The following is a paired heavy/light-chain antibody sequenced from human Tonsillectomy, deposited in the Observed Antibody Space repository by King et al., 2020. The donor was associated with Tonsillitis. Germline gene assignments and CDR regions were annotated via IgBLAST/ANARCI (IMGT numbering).Heavy chain of an antibody. J-gene: IGHJ3*02. CDR2: VSFDGSIK. CDR3: AREGHPTNIHGFDI. V-gene: IGHV3-30-3*01. CDR1: RFTIHTYN. Sequence: QVQLVESGGGVVQPGRSLRLSCAASRFTIHTYNFHWVRQAPGKGLEWVSTVSFDGSIKNYADSVKGRFSISRDNSKNTLYLQMNSLRAEDTAVYYCAREGHPTNIHGFDIWGQGTMVTVSS. D-gene: IGHD2-8*01.
Light chain of an antibody. V-gene: IGKV1-5*03. CDR1: QSINNW. CDR2: KAS. CDR3: QQYHNYCT. J-gene: IGKJ1*01. Sequence: DIQMTQSPSTLPASVGDRLTITCRASQSINNWLAWYQQKPGKAPKLLIYKASILENGVPSRFSGSGSGTEFTLTISSLQPDDFATYYCQQYHNYCTFGQGTKVEIK.